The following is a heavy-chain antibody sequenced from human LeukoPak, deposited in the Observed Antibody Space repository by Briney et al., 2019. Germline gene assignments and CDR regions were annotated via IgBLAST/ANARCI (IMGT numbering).Heavy chain of an antibody. CDR2: IYHSGST. V-gene: IGHV4-38-2*02. D-gene: IGHD2-15*01. Sequence: SETLSLTCSVSGFSISSGHYWGWIRQPPGKGLQWIGSIYHSGSTYYNPSLKSRVTISLDTSKDQFSLKLSSVTAADTAVYYCARGGGYCSGGSCYYPSRYYYYMDVWGKGTTVTVSS. CDR1: GFSISSGHY. J-gene: IGHJ6*03. CDR3: ARGGGYCSGGSCYYPSRYYYYMDV.